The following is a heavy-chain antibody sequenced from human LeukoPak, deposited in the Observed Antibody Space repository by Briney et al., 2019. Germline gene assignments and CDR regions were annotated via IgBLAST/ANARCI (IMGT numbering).Heavy chain of an antibody. Sequence: GGSLRLSCAASGFTFDEYGMSWVRQAPGKGLEWVSSINWDGGSTAYADSVQGRFTISRDNAKNSLHLQIKSLRAEDTALYYCARDSFSGNSLDYWGRETLVTVSS. CDR1: GFTFDEYG. J-gene: IGHJ4*02. D-gene: IGHD1-26*01. V-gene: IGHV3-20*04. CDR3: ARDSFSGNSLDY. CDR2: INWDGGST.